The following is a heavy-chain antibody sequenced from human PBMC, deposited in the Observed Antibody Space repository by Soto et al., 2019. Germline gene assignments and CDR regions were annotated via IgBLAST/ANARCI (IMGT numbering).Heavy chain of an antibody. J-gene: IGHJ6*02. D-gene: IGHD2-8*02. CDR2: ISSNGGST. CDR1: GFTFSRYV. Sequence: EVQLVESGGGLVQPGGSLRLSCAASGFTFSRYVMHWVRQAPGKGLEYVSAISSNGGSTYYANSVKGRFTISRDNSKNTLYLQMGSLSAEDMAVYFCARGVVVVNATYGMDVWGQGTTVTVSS. CDR3: ARGVVVVNATYGMDV. V-gene: IGHV3-64*01.